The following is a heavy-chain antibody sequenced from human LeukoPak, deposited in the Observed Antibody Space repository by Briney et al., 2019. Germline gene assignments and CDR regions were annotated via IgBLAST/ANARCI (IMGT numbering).Heavy chain of an antibody. CDR2: IHYSGST. CDR3: AGGYNYSYYYYMDV. Sequence: KPSETLSLTCTVSGGSISSYYWSWIRQPPGKGLEWIGYIHYSGSTNYNPSLKSRVTISVDTSKNQFSLKLSSVTAADTAVYYCAGGYNYSYYYYMDVWGKGTTVTVSS. D-gene: IGHD1-1*01. J-gene: IGHJ6*03. CDR1: GGSISSYY. V-gene: IGHV4-59*01.